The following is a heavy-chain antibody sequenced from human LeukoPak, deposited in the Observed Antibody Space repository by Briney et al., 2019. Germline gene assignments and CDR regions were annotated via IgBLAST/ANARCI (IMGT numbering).Heavy chain of an antibody. J-gene: IGHJ4*02. CDR3: AREELTYDSSGYFSSRYFDY. CDR1: GYTFTSYG. V-gene: IGHV1-18*01. D-gene: IGHD3-22*01. Sequence: ASVKVSCKASGYTFTSYGISWVRQAPGQGLEWMGWISAYNGNTNYAQKLQGRVTMTTDTSTSTAYMELRSLRSDDTAVYYCAREELTYDSSGYFSSRYFDYWGQGTLVTVSS. CDR2: ISAYNGNT.